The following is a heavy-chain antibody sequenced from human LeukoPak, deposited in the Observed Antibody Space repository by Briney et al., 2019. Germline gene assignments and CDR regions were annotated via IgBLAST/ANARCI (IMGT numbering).Heavy chain of an antibody. CDR3: ARDAARYCSSTSCYPYYFDY. CDR1: GFTFSSYG. Sequence: GGSLRLSCAASGFTFSSYGMRWVRQAPGKGLEWVAVIWYDGSNKYYADSVKGRLTISRDNSKNTLYLQMNSLRAEDTAVYYCARDAARYCSSTSCYPYYFDYWGQGTLVTVSS. CDR2: IWYDGSNK. D-gene: IGHD2-2*01. V-gene: IGHV3-33*01. J-gene: IGHJ4*02.